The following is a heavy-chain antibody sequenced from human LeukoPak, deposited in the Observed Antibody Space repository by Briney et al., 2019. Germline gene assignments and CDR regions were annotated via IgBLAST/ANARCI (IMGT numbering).Heavy chain of an antibody. V-gene: IGHV3-7*05. CDR1: GFTFSSYW. D-gene: IGHD2-15*01. J-gene: IGHJ4*02. CDR3: ARDALGYCSGGRCYSPFDF. CDR2: IDQVGSEK. Sequence: GGSLRLSCAASGFTFSSYWMTWVRQGPGKGLEWVATIDQVGSEKYYVDSVKGRFTISRGNAKNSLYLQVNSLRAEDTAVYYCARDALGYCSGGRCYSPFDFWGQGTLVTVSS.